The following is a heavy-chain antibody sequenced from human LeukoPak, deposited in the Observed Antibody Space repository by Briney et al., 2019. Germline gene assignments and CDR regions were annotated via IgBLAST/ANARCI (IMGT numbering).Heavy chain of an antibody. V-gene: IGHV3-11*04. D-gene: IGHD5-24*01. Sequence: GGSLRLSCAASGFTFSDYYMSWIRQAPGKGLEWVSYISTSGSTIHYADSVKGRFTISRDNAKNSLYLQMNSLRAEDTAVYYCVTKWRWLQFWGQGTLVTVSS. CDR1: GFTFSDYY. CDR2: ISTSGSTI. J-gene: IGHJ4*02. CDR3: VTKWRWLQF.